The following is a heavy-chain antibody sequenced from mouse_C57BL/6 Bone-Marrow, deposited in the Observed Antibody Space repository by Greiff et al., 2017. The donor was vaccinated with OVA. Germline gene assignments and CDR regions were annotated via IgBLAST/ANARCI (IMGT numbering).Heavy chain of an antibody. V-gene: IGHV1-15*01. D-gene: IGHD1-1*01. J-gene: IGHJ3*01. CDR1: GYTFTDYE. CDR3: TRTYYGSRSFAY. CDR2: IDPETGGT. Sequence: QVHVKQSGAELVRPGASVTLSCKASGYTFTDYEMHWVKQTPVHGLEWIGAIDPETGGTAYNQKFKGKAILTADKSSSTAYMELRSLTSEDSAVYYCTRTYYGSRSFAYWGQGTLVTVSA.